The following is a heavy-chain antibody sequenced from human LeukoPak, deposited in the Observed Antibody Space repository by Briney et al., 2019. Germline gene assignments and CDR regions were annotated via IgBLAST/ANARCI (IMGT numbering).Heavy chain of an antibody. V-gene: IGHV4-39*01. Sequence: SETLSLTCTVSGGSLSSSNYYWGWIRQPPGKGLEWIGSIYYSGDTYYNPSLKSRVTVSADTSKNQFSLKLSSVTAADTAVYYCAKVEVWFGELSSAEYFQHWGQGTLVTVSS. CDR1: GGSLSSSNYY. CDR2: IYYSGDT. CDR3: AKVEVWFGELSSAEYFQH. D-gene: IGHD3-10*01. J-gene: IGHJ1*01.